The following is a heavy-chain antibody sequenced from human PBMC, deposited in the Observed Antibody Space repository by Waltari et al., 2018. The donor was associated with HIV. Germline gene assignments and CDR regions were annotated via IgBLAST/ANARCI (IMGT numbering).Heavy chain of an antibody. Sequence: QVQLVQSGAEVKKPGSSVKVSCKASGGTFSSYAISWVRQAPGQALEWRGGIIPIFGTANDAQKFQGRGTITADESTSTAYMELSSLRSEDTAVYYCARGPGLKGDAFDIWGQGTMVTVSS. CDR3: ARGPGLKGDAFDI. CDR2: IIPIFGTA. V-gene: IGHV1-69*01. J-gene: IGHJ3*02. D-gene: IGHD3-16*01. CDR1: GGTFSSYA.